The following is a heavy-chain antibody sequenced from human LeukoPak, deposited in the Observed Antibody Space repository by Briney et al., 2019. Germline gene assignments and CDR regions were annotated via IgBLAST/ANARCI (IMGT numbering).Heavy chain of an antibody. V-gene: IGHV3-23*01. D-gene: IGHD2-2*01. J-gene: IGHJ6*04. Sequence: RAGGSLRLSWAAYGFSLSSFAIRWVRQAPGGVLEWVSVIGGWGDPHTADSVKGRYTLSRGNSKKTLFLQMSSLRAEDTGVYFCAKDLSPRCCSYTRGAGGVDVWGEGNTVTVSS. CDR3: AKDLSPRCCSYTRGAGGVDV. CDR1: GFSLSSFA. CDR2: IGGWGDP.